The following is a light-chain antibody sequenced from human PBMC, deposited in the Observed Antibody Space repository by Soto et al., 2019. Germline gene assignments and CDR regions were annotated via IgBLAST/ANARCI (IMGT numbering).Light chain of an antibody. J-gene: IGKJ1*01. CDR3: QQYKSET. V-gene: IGKV1-5*01. CDR2: DAS. CDR1: QSISSW. Sequence: DIQMTQSPSTLSASVGDRVTITCLASQSISSWLAWYQQKPGKAPKLLIYDASSLESGVPSRFSGSGSGTEFTLTISSLQPDDFATYYCQQYKSETFGQGTKVDIK.